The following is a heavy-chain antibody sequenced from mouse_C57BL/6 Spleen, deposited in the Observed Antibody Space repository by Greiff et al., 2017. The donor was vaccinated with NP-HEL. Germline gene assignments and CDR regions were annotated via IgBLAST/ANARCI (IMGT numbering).Heavy chain of an antibody. Sequence: QVQLKESGPELVKPGASVKISCKASGYAFSSSWMNWVKQRPGKGLEWIGRIYPGDGDTNYNGKFKGKATLTADKSSRTAYMQLSSLTSEDSAVYFCARERRDYYAMDYWGQGTSVTVSS. V-gene: IGHV1-82*01. CDR3: ARERRDYYAMDY. J-gene: IGHJ4*01. CDR2: IYPGDGDT. D-gene: IGHD2-12*01. CDR1: GYAFSSSW.